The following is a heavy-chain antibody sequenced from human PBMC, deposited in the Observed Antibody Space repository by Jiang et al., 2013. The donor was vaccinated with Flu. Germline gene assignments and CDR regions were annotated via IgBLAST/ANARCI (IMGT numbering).Heavy chain of an antibody. CDR3: ARGLFIAVAGSYWYFDL. CDR1: GGSISSSSYY. V-gene: IGHV4-39*07. Sequence: GLVKPSETLSLTCTVSGGSISSSSYYWGWIRQPPGKGLEWIGSIYYSGSTNYNPSLKSRVTISVDTSKNQFSLKLSSVTAADTAVYYCARGLFIAVAGSYWYFDLWGRGTLVTVSS. D-gene: IGHD6-19*01. J-gene: IGHJ2*01. CDR2: IYYSGST.